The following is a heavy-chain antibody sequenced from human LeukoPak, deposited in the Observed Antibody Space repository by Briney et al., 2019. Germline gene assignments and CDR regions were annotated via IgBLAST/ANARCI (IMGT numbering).Heavy chain of an antibody. CDR2: IYYSGST. V-gene: IGHV4-39*02. Sequence: KPSETLSLTCTVSGGSISSSSYYWGWIRQPPGKGLEWIGSIYYSGSTYYNPSLKSRVTISVDTSKNQFSLKLSSVTAADTAVYYCARDPGYSYGSNWFDLWGQGTLVTVSS. CDR3: ARDPGYSYGSNWFDL. J-gene: IGHJ5*02. D-gene: IGHD5-18*01. CDR1: GGSISSSSYY.